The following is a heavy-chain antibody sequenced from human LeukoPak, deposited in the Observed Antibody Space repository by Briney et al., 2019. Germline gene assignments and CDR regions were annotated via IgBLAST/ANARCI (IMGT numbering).Heavy chain of an antibody. CDR1: GYTFTGYY. CDR2: IIPIFGTA. CDR3: ARDPTRTGLDY. Sequence: SVKVSCKASGYTFTGYYMHWVRQAPGQGLEWMGRIIPIFGTANYAQKFQGRVTITTDESTSTAYMELSSLRSEDTAVYYCARDPTRTGLDYWGQGTLVTVSS. D-gene: IGHD1-1*01. J-gene: IGHJ4*02. V-gene: IGHV1-69*05.